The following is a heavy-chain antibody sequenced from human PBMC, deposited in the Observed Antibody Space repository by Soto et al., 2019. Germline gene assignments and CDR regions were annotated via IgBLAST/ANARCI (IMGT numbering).Heavy chain of an antibody. D-gene: IGHD6-19*01. J-gene: IGHJ4*02. CDR1: GFTFSSYA. CDR3: ARRRSVWYIDY. Sequence: EVPLLESGGGLVQPGGSLRLSCAASGFTFSSYAMSWVRQAPGKGLEGVSAISGSGGSTYYADSVKSWFTISRDNSTNTLYLQMISMMAAETAVYYCARRRSVWYIDYWGQGTMVTVSS. CDR2: ISGSGGST. V-gene: IGHV3-23*01.